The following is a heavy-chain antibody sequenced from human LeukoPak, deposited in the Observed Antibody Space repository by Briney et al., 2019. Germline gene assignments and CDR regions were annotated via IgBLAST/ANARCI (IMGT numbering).Heavy chain of an antibody. J-gene: IGHJ2*01. CDR1: GFTFSSYT. Sequence: GGSLRLSCAASGFTFSSYTMNWVRRAPGKGLEWVSFISTSGSPIYYADSVKGRFTISRDNAKNLLYLQMNSLRVEDTAVYYCARDHIWYFDLWGRGTLVTVSS. V-gene: IGHV3-48*01. CDR3: ARDHIWYFDL. CDR2: ISTSGSPI.